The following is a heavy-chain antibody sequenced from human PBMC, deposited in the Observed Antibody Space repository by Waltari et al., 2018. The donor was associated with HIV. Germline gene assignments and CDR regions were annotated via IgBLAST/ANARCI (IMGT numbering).Heavy chain of an antibody. J-gene: IGHJ4*02. D-gene: IGHD3-22*01. CDR1: GFTFRNFP. CDR2: IWYDGENK. CDR3: ARGGYYYDISGYYHY. Sequence: QVQLVESGGGVVQPGRSVGLSCAASGFTFRNFPMHWVRQAPGKGLEWVAVIWYDGENKYYADSVKGQFTISRDNSKNTLYLQMNSLRVEDTAVYYCARGGYYYDISGYYHYWGQGTLVTVSS. V-gene: IGHV3-33*01.